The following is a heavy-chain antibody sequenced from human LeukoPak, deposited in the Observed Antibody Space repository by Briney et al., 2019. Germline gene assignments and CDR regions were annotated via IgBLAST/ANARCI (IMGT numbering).Heavy chain of an antibody. Sequence: SETLSLTRSVSGDFITNRYWSWVRQSAGKGLEWIGRISTRGNTNYNPSLKSRVTMSVDTSNKHFSLKLTSVTAADTAVYYCVRNWDYWGQGTLVTVSS. D-gene: IGHD1-1*01. CDR1: GDFITNRY. CDR3: VRNWDY. CDR2: ISTRGNT. J-gene: IGHJ4*02. V-gene: IGHV4-4*07.